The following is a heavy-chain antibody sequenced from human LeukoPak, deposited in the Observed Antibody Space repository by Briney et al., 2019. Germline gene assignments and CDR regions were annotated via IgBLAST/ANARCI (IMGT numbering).Heavy chain of an antibody. CDR1: GGSFSGYY. CDR3: ARQTGSGLFILP. CDR2: INHSGST. D-gene: IGHD3/OR15-3a*01. J-gene: IGHJ4*02. V-gene: IGHV4-34*01. Sequence: SETLSLTCAVYGGSFSGYYWSWLRQPPGKGLEWIGEINHSGSTNYNPSLTSQVSISIDTSKNQFSLRLTSVTAADTAVYYCARQTGSGLFILPGGQGTLVTVSS.